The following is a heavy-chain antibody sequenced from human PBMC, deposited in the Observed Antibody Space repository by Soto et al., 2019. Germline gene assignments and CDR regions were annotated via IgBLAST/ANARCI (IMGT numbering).Heavy chain of an antibody. J-gene: IGHJ4*02. CDR1: GFTFSDYY. CDR2: ISSSSGYT. D-gene: IGHD2-15*01. V-gene: IGHV3-11*06. Sequence: LRLSCAASGFTFSDYYMSWIRQAPGKGLEWVSYISSSSGYTNYADSVKGRFTISRDNAKNSLYLQMNSLRAEDTAVYYCAKEYGSLDYWGQGTLVTVSS. CDR3: AKEYGSLDY.